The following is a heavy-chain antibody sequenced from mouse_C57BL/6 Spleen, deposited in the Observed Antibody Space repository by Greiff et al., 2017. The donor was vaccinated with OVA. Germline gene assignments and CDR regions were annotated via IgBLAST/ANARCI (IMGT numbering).Heavy chain of an antibody. CDR1: GYTFTSYW. CDR3: AREWDY. Sequence: VQLQQSGAELVKPGASVKLSCTASGYTFTSYWMHWVKQRPGQGLEWIGYINPSSGYTKYNQKFKDTATLTADNSSHTAYMQLSSLTFEDSAVYYCAREWDYWGQGTTLTVSS. J-gene: IGHJ2*01. CDR2: INPSSGYT. V-gene: IGHV1-7*01. D-gene: IGHD1-3*01.